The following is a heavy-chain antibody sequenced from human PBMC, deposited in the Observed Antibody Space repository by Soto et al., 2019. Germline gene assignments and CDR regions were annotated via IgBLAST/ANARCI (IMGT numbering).Heavy chain of an antibody. V-gene: IGHV3-23*01. D-gene: IGHD6-13*01. CDR3: ARVAPEYSSTPRRFDF. CDR2: ISGSGGSI. J-gene: IGHJ4*02. Sequence: EVQLLESGGGLVQPGGSLRLSCAASGFTFGIYAMSWVRQAPGKGLEWVSSISGSGGSIYYAHSVKGRFTISRDKTKNPLDLQMNSLRAKDTAVYHCARVAPEYSSTPRRFDFWGQGTLVTVSS. CDR1: GFTFGIYA.